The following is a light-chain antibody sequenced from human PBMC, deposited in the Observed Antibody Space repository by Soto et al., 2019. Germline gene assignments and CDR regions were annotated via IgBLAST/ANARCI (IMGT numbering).Light chain of an antibody. CDR1: SSDVGAYNY. CDR2: DVS. V-gene: IGLV2-14*03. CDR3: TSFTTSYTYV. Sequence: QSALTQPASVSGSPGQSITISCTGTSSDVGAYNYVSWYQQHPGKVPKLMIYDVSDRPSGVSNRFSGSKYGNTASLTISGLQAEDESDYYSTSFTTSYTYVFGTGTKLTVL. J-gene: IGLJ1*01.